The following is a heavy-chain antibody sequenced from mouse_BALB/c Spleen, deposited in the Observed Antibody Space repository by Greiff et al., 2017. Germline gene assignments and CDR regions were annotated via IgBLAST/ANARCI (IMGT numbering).Heavy chain of an antibody. V-gene: IGHV2-9*02. J-gene: IGHJ1*01. D-gene: IGHD2-10*02. CDR3: ARYGNYDWYFDV. CDR2: IWAGGST. Sequence: VMLVESGPGLVAPSQSLSITCTVSGFSLTSYGVHWVRQPPGKGLEWLGVIWAGGSTNYNSALMSRLSISKDNSKSQVFLKMNSLQTDDTAMYYCARYGNYDWYFDVWGAGTTVTVSS. CDR1: GFSLTSYG.